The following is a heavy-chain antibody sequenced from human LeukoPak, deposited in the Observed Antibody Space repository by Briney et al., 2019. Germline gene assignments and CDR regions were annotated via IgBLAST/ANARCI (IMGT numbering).Heavy chain of an antibody. CDR1: GASVSRNW. Sequence: SGTLSLTCTVSGASVSRNWWSWVRQPPGKGLEWIGEIHHSGGTNYNPSLKSRVTMSLDNSNNHFSLKLSSVTAADTAVYYCARGMGGYGDGAFDIWGQGTMVTVSS. CDR2: IHHSGGT. CDR3: ARGMGGYGDGAFDI. D-gene: IGHD4-17*01. J-gene: IGHJ3*02. V-gene: IGHV4-4*02.